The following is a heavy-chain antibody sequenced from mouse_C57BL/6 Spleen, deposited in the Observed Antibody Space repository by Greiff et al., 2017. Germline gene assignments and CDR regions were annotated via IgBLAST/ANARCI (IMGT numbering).Heavy chain of an antibody. CDR2: ISDGGSYT. V-gene: IGHV5-4*01. D-gene: IGHD1-1*01. CDR3: AREGNIYYGSSYLDY. CDR1: GFTFSSYA. Sequence: EVMLVESGGGLVKPGGSLKLSCAASGFTFSSYAMSWVRQTPEKRLEWVATISDGGSYTYYPDNVKGRFTISRDNAKNNLYLQMSHLKSEDTAMYYCAREGNIYYGSSYLDYWGQGTTLTVSS. J-gene: IGHJ2*01.